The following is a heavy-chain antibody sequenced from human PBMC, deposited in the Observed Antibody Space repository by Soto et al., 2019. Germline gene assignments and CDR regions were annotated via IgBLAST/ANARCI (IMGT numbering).Heavy chain of an antibody. Sequence: QLQLQESGPGLVKPSETLSLTCTVSGGSISSRGYYWGWIRQPPGKGLAWIGTIYYSGSTYYNPSLKSRVTISVDTSKNQFSLKLSSVTAADTAVYYCATSNWVDPWGQGTLVTVSS. CDR1: GGSISSRGYY. CDR3: ATSNWVDP. CDR2: IYYSGST. J-gene: IGHJ5*02. V-gene: IGHV4-39*01.